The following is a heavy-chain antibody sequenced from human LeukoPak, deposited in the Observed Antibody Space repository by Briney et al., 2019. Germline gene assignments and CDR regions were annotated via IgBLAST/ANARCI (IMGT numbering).Heavy chain of an antibody. D-gene: IGHD3-10*01. J-gene: IGHJ4*02. CDR3: ARGHYYGSGIRGIRY. CDR2: INPSGGST. V-gene: IGHV1-46*01. Sequence: EASVKVSCKASGYTFTSYYMHWVRQAPGQGLEWMGIINPSGGSTSYAQKFQGRVTMTRDMSTSTVHMELSSLRSEDTAVYYCARGHYYGSGIRGIRYWGQGTLVTVSS. CDR1: GYTFTSYY.